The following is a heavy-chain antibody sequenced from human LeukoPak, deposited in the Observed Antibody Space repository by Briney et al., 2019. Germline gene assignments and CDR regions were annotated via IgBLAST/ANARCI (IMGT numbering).Heavy chain of an antibody. Sequence: GGSLRLSCAASGFTFSSYWMHWLRQAPGKGLVWVSRFNSDGSSTSYAVSVKGRFTISRDKAKNTLYLQMNSLRAEDTAVYYCARGEDFDYWGQGTLVTVSS. V-gene: IGHV3-74*01. CDR2: FNSDGSST. J-gene: IGHJ4*02. CDR1: GFTFSSYW. CDR3: ARGEDFDY.